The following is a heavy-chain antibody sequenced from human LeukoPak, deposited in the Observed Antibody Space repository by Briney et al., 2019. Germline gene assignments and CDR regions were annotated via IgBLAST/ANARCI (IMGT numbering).Heavy chain of an antibody. Sequence: PSETLSLTCAVYGGSFSGYYWSWIRQPPGRGREWIGEINHSGSTNYNPSLKSRVTISVDTSKNQFSLKLSSVTAADTAVYYCARGPGITTVYDILTGSADYWGQGTLVTVSS. D-gene: IGHD3-9*01. CDR1: GGSFSGYY. CDR2: INHSGST. V-gene: IGHV4-34*01. CDR3: ARGPGITTVYDILTGSADY. J-gene: IGHJ4*02.